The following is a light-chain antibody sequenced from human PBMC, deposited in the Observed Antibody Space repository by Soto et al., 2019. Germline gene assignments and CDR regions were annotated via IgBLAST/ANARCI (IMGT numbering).Light chain of an antibody. Sequence: EIGLTQSPGTLSWSAGERATLSWWASQSVSSSYLAWYQQKNGQAPRLLIYGASSRATGIPDRFSGSGYGTDFNLTISSLETEDFAVYYCQQRSNWPFTFGQGTRLEIK. CDR2: GAS. V-gene: IGKV3D-20*02. J-gene: IGKJ5*01. CDR1: QSVSSSY. CDR3: QQRSNWPFT.